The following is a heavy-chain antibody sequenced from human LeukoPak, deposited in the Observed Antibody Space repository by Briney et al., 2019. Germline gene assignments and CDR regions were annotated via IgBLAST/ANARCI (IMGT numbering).Heavy chain of an antibody. CDR3: ARGVYVWGSYNILDY. CDR1: GGSFSGYY. Sequence: SETLSLTCAVYGGSFSGYYWSWIRQPPRKGLEWIGEINHSGSTNCNPSLKSRVTMSVDTSKNQFSLRLSSVTAADTAVYYCARGVYVWGSYNILDYWGQGSLVTVSS. J-gene: IGHJ4*02. CDR2: INHSGST. D-gene: IGHD3-16*01. V-gene: IGHV4-34*01.